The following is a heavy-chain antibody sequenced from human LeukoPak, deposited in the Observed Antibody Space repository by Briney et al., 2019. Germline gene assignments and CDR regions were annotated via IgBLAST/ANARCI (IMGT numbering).Heavy chain of an antibody. D-gene: IGHD6-19*01. CDR2: IRNKANGGTA. CDR3: SRAYSTGWLGINDY. CDR1: GFTFSDYA. Sequence: GGSLRLSCTASGFTFSDYAMTWVRQAPGKGLEWVGFIRNKANGGTADYAASVKGRFTISRDDSKAIAYLQMNSLKTEDTAVYFCSRAYSTGWLGINDYWGQGTLVTVSS. V-gene: IGHV3-49*04. J-gene: IGHJ4*02.